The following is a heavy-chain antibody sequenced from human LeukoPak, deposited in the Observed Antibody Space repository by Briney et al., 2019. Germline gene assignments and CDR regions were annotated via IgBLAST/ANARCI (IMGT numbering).Heavy chain of an antibody. CDR1: GFTFSSYG. J-gene: IGHJ4*02. V-gene: IGHV3-33*06. CDR2: IWYDGGNK. D-gene: IGHD5-18*01. Sequence: GGSLRLSCAASGFTFSSYGMHWVRQAPGKGLEWVAVIWYDGGNKYYADSVKGRFTISRDNSKNTLYLQMNSLRAEDTAVYYCAKERSYGSYFDYWGQGTLVTVSS. CDR3: AKERSYGSYFDY.